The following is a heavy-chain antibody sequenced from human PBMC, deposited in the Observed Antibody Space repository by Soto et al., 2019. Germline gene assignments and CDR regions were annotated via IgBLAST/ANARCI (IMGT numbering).Heavy chain of an antibody. J-gene: IGHJ5*02. CDR3: ASDDNGANGRAFDP. CDR2: IYTSGNT. CDR1: GDSISNYY. Sequence: QVQLQESGPGLVKPSETLSLTCTVSGDSISNYYWSWIRQPAGKGLEWIGRIYTSGNTNYNPSLKGRVTMSVDMTKNHFSLKLSSVAAAATAVYYCASDDNGANGRAFDPWGQGTLVTVSS. V-gene: IGHV4-4*07. D-gene: IGHD4-17*01.